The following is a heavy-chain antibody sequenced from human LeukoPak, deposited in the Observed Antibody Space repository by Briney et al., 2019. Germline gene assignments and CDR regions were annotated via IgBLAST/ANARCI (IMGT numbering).Heavy chain of an antibody. CDR1: GFTFSSYG. V-gene: IGHV3-48*04. CDR2: ISSSGSTI. CDR3: AREVTDYYYYYMDV. J-gene: IGHJ6*03. Sequence: GGSLRLSCTASGFTFSSYGMHWVRQAPGKGLEWVSYISSSGSTIYYADSVKGRFTISRDNAKNSLYLQMNSLRAEDTAVYYCAREVTDYYYYYMDVWGKGTTVTVSS.